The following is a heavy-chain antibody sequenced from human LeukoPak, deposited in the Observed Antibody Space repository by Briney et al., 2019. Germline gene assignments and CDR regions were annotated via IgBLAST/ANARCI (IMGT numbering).Heavy chain of an antibody. CDR1: GFIFSDYV. CDR2: ISYDGNNK. J-gene: IGHJ4*02. V-gene: IGHV3-30*19. Sequence: GGSLRLSCAASGFIFSDYVMNWLRQAPGKGLEWVAVISYDGNNKYYADSVKGRFTISRDNSKNTLYLQMNSLRAEDTAVYYCARSRGDFWSGYRFPYYFDYWGQGTLVTVSS. D-gene: IGHD3-3*01. CDR3: ARSRGDFWSGYRFPYYFDY.